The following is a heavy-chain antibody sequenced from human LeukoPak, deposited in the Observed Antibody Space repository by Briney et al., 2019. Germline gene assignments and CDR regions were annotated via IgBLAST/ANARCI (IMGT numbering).Heavy chain of an antibody. V-gene: IGHV4-34*01. Sequence: PSETLSLTCAVYGGSFSGYYWSWIRQPPGKGLEWIGEINHSGSANYNPSLKSRVTISVDTSKNQFSLKLSSVTAADTAVYYCARVGATRYYYYMDVWGKGTTVTVSS. CDR1: GGSFSGYY. J-gene: IGHJ6*03. CDR2: INHSGSA. CDR3: ARVGATRYYYYMDV. D-gene: IGHD5-12*01.